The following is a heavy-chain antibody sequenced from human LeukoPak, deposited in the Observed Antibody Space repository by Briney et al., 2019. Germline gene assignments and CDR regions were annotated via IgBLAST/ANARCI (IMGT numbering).Heavy chain of an antibody. J-gene: IGHJ4*02. Sequence: SETLSLTCTVSGYSISSGYFWGWIRQPPGKGLEWIGSMYHGGNPNYNPSLKSGVTISLDTSKHQFSLKLNSVTAADTAIYYCVRDDYNTYGDVRGQGTLVTVSS. V-gene: IGHV4-38-2*02. CDR2: MYHGGNP. D-gene: IGHD4-11*01. CDR3: VRDDYNTYGDV. CDR1: GYSISSGYF.